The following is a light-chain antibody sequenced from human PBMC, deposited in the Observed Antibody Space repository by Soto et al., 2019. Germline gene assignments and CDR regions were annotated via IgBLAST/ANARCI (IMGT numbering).Light chain of an antibody. CDR2: DAS. CDR3: QQYNSYPET. Sequence: DIPMTQSPSTLSASVGDRVTITCRASPSISSWLAWYQQKPGKAPKLLIYDASSLESGVPSRFSGSGSGTEFTLTISSLQPDDFATYYCQQYNSYPETFGQGTKVEIK. CDR1: PSISSW. J-gene: IGKJ1*01. V-gene: IGKV1-5*01.